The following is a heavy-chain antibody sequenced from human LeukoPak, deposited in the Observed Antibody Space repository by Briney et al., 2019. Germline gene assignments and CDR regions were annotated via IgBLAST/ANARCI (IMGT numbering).Heavy chain of an antibody. CDR3: ARRGEAMDPFDY. D-gene: IGHD5-18*01. V-gene: IGHV5-51*01. J-gene: IGHJ4*02. CDR1: GYGFTSYW. CDR2: IYPGDSDT. Sequence: GESLKISCKDSGYGFTSYWIGWVRQMPGKGLEWMGVIYPGDSDTRYSPSFQGQVTISADKSVNTAYLQWSSLKASDTAIYYCARRGEAMDPFDYWGQGTLVTVSS.